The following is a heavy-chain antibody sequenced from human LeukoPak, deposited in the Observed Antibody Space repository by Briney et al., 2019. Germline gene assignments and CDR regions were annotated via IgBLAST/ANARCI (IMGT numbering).Heavy chain of an antibody. CDR1: GGSISSGDYY. Sequence: TSSETLSLTCTVSGGSISSGDYYWSWIRQPPGKGLEWIGYIYYSGSTYYNPSLKSRVTISVDTSKNQFSLKLSSVTAADTAVYYCASVRDGYNSPFSDYWGQGTLVTASS. CDR3: ASVRDGYNSPFSDY. CDR2: IYYSGST. V-gene: IGHV4-30-4*08. J-gene: IGHJ4*02. D-gene: IGHD5-24*01.